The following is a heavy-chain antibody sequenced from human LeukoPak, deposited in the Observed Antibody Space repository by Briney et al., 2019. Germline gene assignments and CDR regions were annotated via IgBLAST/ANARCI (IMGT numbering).Heavy chain of an antibody. CDR2: INHSGST. CDR3: ARFQSWYSGSRDTFDY. Sequence: SETLSLTCAVYGGSFSGYYWSWIRQPPGKGLEWIGEINHSGSTNYNPSLKSRVTISVDTSKNQFSLKLSSVTAADTAVYYCARFQSWYSGSRDTFDYWGRGTLVTVSS. V-gene: IGHV4-34*01. CDR1: GGSFSGYY. J-gene: IGHJ4*02. D-gene: IGHD1-26*01.